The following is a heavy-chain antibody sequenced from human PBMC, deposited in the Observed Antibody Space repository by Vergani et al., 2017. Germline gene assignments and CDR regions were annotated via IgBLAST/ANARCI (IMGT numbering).Heavy chain of an antibody. D-gene: IGHD4-17*01. CDR1: GFTFDDYA. V-gene: IGHV3-43*02. J-gene: IGHJ6*02. CDR2: ISGDGGST. CDR3: ARGGYGDYDYYYGMDV. Sequence: EVQLVESGGGVVQPGGSLRLSCAASGFTFDDYAMHWVRQAPGKGLEWVSLISGDGGSTYYADSVKGRLTISRDNSKHSLYLQMNSLRAEDTAVYYCARGGYGDYDYYYGMDVWGQGTTVTVSS.